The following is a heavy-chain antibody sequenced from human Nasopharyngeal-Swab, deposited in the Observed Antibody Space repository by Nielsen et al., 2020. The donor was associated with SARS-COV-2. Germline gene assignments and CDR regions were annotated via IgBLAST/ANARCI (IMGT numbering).Heavy chain of an antibody. V-gene: IGHV4-39*07. CDR3: VRDESGDYLGLPFDS. CDR2: VFYTGT. D-gene: IGHD4-17*01. CDR1: GASISNRTHY. J-gene: IGHJ4*02. Sequence: SETLTLTCSVSGASISNRTHYWGWIRQSPEKGLQWIGTVFYTGTYYNPSLQSRVTISVDTSKNQFSLKLTSVTAADTAVYYCVRDESGDYLGLPFDSWGPGTLVTVSS.